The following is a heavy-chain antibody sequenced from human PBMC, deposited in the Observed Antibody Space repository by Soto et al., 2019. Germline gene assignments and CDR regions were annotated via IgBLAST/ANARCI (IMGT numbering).Heavy chain of an antibody. Sequence: SVKVSCKASGYTFTGYYMHWVRQAPGQGLEWMGWINPNSGGTNYAQKFRGRVTMTRDTSISTAYMELSRLRSDDTAVYYCARDRAAPNWFDPWGQGTLVTVSS. CDR1: GYTFTGYY. CDR2: INPNSGGT. CDR3: ARDRAAPNWFDP. D-gene: IGHD6-6*01. V-gene: IGHV1-2*02. J-gene: IGHJ5*02.